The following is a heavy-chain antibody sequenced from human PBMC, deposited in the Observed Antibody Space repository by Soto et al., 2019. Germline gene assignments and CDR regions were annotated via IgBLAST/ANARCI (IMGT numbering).Heavy chain of an antibody. V-gene: IGHV3-30-3*01. CDR3: ASLDIVVVPAAIANYYGMDV. J-gene: IGHJ6*02. D-gene: IGHD2-2*01. CDR1: GFTFSSYA. CDR2: ISYDGSNK. Sequence: QVQLVESGGGVVQPGRSLRLSCAASGFTFSSYAMHWVRQAPGKGLEWVAVISYDGSNKYYADSVKGRFTISRDNSKNTLYLQMNSLRAEDTAVYFCASLDIVVVPAAIANYYGMDVWGQATTVTVSS.